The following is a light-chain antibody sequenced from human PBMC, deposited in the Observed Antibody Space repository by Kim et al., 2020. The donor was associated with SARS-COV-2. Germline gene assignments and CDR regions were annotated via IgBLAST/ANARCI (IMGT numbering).Light chain of an antibody. J-gene: IGKJ3*01. Sequence: EIVLTQSPGTLSLSPGERATLSCRASQSVSSSYLAWYQQKPGQDPRLLIYGASSRATGIPDMFSGSGSGTDFTLTISRLEPEDFAVYYCQQYGSSPVTFGPGTKVDIK. CDR1: QSVSSSY. CDR3: QQYGSSPVT. CDR2: GAS. V-gene: IGKV3-20*01.